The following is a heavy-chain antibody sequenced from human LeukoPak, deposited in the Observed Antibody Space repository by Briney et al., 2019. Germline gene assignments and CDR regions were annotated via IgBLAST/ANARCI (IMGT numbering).Heavy chain of an antibody. D-gene: IGHD4-17*01. V-gene: IGHV4-59*01. J-gene: IGHJ4*02. CDR3: ARQGDYASPYSY. Sequence: SEAPSLTCTVSGGSISSYYWNWIRQPPGKGLEWIGYIYYSGSTNYNPSLKSRVTISVDTSKNQFSLKLSSVTAADTAVYYCARQGDYASPYSYWGQGTLVTVSS. CDR1: GGSISSYY. CDR2: IYYSGST.